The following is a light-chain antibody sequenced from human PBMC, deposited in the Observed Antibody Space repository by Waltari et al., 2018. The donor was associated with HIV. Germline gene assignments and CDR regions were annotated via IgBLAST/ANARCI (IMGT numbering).Light chain of an antibody. J-gene: IGLJ3*02. Sequence: QSVLIQSPSMSGTPGQSIPISCSGSNSNIGKNGVYWHQQFPGTAPKGLIYGNNRRPSGVPDRFSGSKSGTSASLAISGLRSEDEADYYCSVWDDSLSVQVFGGGTKLTVL. V-gene: IGLV1-47*01. CDR2: GNN. CDR3: SVWDDSLSVQV. CDR1: NSNIGKNG.